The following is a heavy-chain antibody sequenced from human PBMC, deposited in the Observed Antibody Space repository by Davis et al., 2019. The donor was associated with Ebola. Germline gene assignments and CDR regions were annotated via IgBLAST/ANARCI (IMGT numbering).Heavy chain of an antibody. J-gene: IGHJ5*02. CDR2: INHSGST. V-gene: IGHV4-34*01. Sequence: ESLKISCAASGFTFSDYYMSWIRQPPGKGLEWIGEINHSGSTNYNPSLKSRVTISVDTSKNQFSLKLSSVTAADTAVYYCARGGGILLSGGKGWFDPWGQGTLVTVSS. CDR3: ARGGGILLSGGKGWFDP. D-gene: IGHD3-16*01. CDR1: GFTFSDYY.